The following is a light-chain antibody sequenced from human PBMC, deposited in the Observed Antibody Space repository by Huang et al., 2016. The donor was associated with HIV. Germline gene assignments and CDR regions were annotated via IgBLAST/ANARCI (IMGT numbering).Light chain of an antibody. V-gene: IGKV1-27*01. CDR3: QKYNSALFT. CDR1: QGIGSY. J-gene: IGKJ3*01. CDR2: GAS. Sequence: IEMTQSPSSLSASVGDRVTITCRASQGIGSYLAWYQQKPGKVPNLLIFGASTLKTGVPPRFSGSGFGTDFTLTISSLQPEDVATYYCQKYNSALFTFGPGTKVDIK.